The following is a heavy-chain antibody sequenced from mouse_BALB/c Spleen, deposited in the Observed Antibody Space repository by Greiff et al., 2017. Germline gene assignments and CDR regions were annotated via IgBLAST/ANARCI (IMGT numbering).Heavy chain of an antibody. D-gene: IGHD3-1*01. V-gene: IGHV1-7*01. CDR3: ARGGYGRGFAY. CDR2: INPSTGYT. CDR1: GYTFTSYW. Sequence: VQLQQSGAELAKPGASVKMSCKASGYTFTSYWMHWVKQRPGQGLEWIGYINPSTGYTEYNQKFKDKATLTADKSSSTAYMQLSSLTSEDSAVYYCARGGYGRGFAYWGQGTLVTVSA. J-gene: IGHJ3*01.